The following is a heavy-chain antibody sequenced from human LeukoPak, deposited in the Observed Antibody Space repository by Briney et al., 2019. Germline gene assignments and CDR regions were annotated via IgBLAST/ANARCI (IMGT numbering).Heavy chain of an antibody. V-gene: IGHV4-34*01. CDR1: GGSVNGYF. Sequence: SETLSLTCAVSGGSVNGYFWCWIRQAPGKGLEWIGEISHSGDTRSNPSLKSRVTISVDTSKNQFSLKLSSVTAADTAVYYCAREDLTMHAFDIWGQGTMVTVSS. CDR3: AREDLTMHAFDI. J-gene: IGHJ3*02. D-gene: IGHD3-10*01. CDR2: ISHSGDT.